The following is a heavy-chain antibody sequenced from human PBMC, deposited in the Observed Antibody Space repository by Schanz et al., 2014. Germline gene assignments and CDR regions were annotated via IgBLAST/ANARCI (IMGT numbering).Heavy chain of an antibody. CDR3: AKGMGYCSGGTCYDYYYYGLDV. V-gene: IGHV3-66*01. J-gene: IGHJ6*02. CDR2: IYSGIGA. D-gene: IGHD2-15*01. Sequence: EVQLVESGGGFVQPGGSLRLSCAASGFAFSSYSMNWVRQAPGKGLEWVSVIYSGIGAYYADSVKDRFTVSRDNSKNTVYLQMNRLRAEDTAVYYCAKGMGYCSGGTCYDYYYYGLDVWGQGTTVTVSS. CDR1: GFAFSSYS.